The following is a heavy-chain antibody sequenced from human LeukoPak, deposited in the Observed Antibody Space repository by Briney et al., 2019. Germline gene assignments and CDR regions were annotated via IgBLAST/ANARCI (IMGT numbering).Heavy chain of an antibody. Sequence: GGSLRLSCAASGFTFSSYAMHWVRQAPGKGLEYVSAISSNGGSTYYANSVKGRFTISRDNSKNTLYLQMGSLRAEDMAVYYCATQTTTGTTNFGPFDYWGQGTLVTVSS. CDR2: ISSNGGST. CDR1: GFTFSSYA. V-gene: IGHV3-64*01. J-gene: IGHJ4*02. D-gene: IGHD1-7*01. CDR3: ATQTTTGTTNFGPFDY.